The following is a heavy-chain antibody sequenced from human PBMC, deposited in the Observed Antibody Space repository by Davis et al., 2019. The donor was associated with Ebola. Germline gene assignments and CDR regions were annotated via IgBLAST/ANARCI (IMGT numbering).Heavy chain of an antibody. CDR3: ARMCSGGSCYNDAFDM. D-gene: IGHD2-15*01. CDR2: KRYNEIKK. Sequence: GESLKISCTSSEITLRDYAMHWVRQAPGKGLEWLTFKRYNEIKKYYADSVQGRFTVSRDDSSNTMFLQMDSLRGEDTAVYFCARMCSGGSCYNDAFDMWGQGTMVTVSS. J-gene: IGHJ3*02. V-gene: IGHV3-30*02. CDR1: EITLRDYA.